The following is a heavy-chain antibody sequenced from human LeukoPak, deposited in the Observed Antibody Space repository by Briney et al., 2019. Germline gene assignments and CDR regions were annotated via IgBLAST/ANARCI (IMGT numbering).Heavy chain of an antibody. V-gene: IGHV1-69*13. J-gene: IGHJ5*02. CDR1: GGTFSSYA. D-gene: IGHD2-2*01. Sequence: SVKVSYKASGGTFSSYAISWVRQAPGQGLEWMGGIIPIFGTANYAQKFQGRVTITADDSTSTAYMELSSLRSEDTAVYYCARAGEEYQLQAANWFDPWGQGTLVTVSS. CDR3: ARAGEEYQLQAANWFDP. CDR2: IIPIFGTA.